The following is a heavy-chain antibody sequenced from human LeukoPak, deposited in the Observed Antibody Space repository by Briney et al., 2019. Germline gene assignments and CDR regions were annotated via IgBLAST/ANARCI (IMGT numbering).Heavy chain of an antibody. CDR3: ARGLRYCSGGSCYNSDAFDI. CDR2: IGTAGDP. CDR1: GFTFSSYG. V-gene: IGHV3-13*05. D-gene: IGHD2-15*01. Sequence: GGSLSLSCAASGFTFSSYGMHWVRQATGKGLEWVSAIGTAGDPYYPGSVKGRFTISRENAKNSLYLQMISLRAGDTAVYYCARGLRYCSGGSCYNSDAFDIWGQRRMVTVSS. J-gene: IGHJ3*02.